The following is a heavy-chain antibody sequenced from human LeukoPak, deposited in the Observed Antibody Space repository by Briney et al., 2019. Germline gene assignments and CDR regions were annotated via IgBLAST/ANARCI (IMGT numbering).Heavy chain of an antibody. J-gene: IGHJ4*02. CDR2: INHSGST. D-gene: IGHD5-18*01. Sequence: SETLSLTCAVYGGSSSGYYWSWIRQPPGKGLEWIGEINHSGSTNYNPSLKSRVIISIDTSSNQFSLRLNSMTAADTAVYYCARVLRAASWRSYDYWGQGSLVTVSS. V-gene: IGHV4-34*01. CDR3: ARVLRAASWRSYDY. CDR1: GGSSSGYY.